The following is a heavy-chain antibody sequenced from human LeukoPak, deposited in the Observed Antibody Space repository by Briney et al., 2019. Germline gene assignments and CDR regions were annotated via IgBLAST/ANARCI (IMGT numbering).Heavy chain of an antibody. CDR3: ARGSIYYDSSGYYSFDAFDI. J-gene: IGHJ3*02. Sequence: PGGALRLFCAASGFTFSSYGMHWVRQAPGKGLEWGAVIWYDGSNKYYADSVKGRFTISRDNSKNTLYLQMNSLRAEDTAVYYCARGSIYYDSSGYYSFDAFDIWGQGTMVTVSS. V-gene: IGHV3-33*01. D-gene: IGHD3-22*01. CDR1: GFTFSSYG. CDR2: IWYDGSNK.